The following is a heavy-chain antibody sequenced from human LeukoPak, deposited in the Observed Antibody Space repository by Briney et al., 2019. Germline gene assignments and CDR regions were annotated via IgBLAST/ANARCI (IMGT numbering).Heavy chain of an antibody. Sequence: ASVKVSCKASGYTFTGYYMHWVRQAPGQGLEWMGWVNPNSGGTNYAQKFQGRVTMTRDTSTSTAYMELRSLRSDDTAVYYCARGNGDFGSTYFDYWGQGTLVTVSS. V-gene: IGHV1-2*02. J-gene: IGHJ4*02. CDR2: VNPNSGGT. D-gene: IGHD2-21*01. CDR3: ARGNGDFGSTYFDY. CDR1: GYTFTGYY.